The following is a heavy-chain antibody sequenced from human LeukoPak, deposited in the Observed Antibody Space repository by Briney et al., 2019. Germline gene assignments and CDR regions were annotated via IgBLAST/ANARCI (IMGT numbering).Heavy chain of an antibody. Sequence: GGSLRLSCAASGFTFSSSGMSWVRQAPGKGLEWVSTISGRDTNTYYADSVEGRFIISRDNSKNTLYLQMNSLRAEGTAVYYCAKRSDYGGNGNYFDYWGQGTPVTVSS. D-gene: IGHD4-23*01. CDR2: ISGRDTNT. V-gene: IGHV3-23*01. CDR1: GFTFSSSG. J-gene: IGHJ4*02. CDR3: AKRSDYGGNGNYFDY.